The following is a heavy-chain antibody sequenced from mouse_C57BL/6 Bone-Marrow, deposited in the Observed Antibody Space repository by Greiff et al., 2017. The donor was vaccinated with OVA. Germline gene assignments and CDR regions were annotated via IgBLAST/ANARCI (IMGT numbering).Heavy chain of an antibody. CDR3: ATSMMVTTWYFDV. CDR1: GFTFSSYG. J-gene: IGHJ1*03. CDR2: ISSGGSYT. Sequence: EVQGVESGGDLVKPGGSLKLSCAASGFTFSSYGMSWVRQTPDKRLEWVATISSGGSYTYYPDSVKGRFTISRDNAKNTLYLQMSSLKSEDTAMYYCATSMMVTTWYFDVWGTGTTVTVSS. V-gene: IGHV5-6*01. D-gene: IGHD2-3*01.